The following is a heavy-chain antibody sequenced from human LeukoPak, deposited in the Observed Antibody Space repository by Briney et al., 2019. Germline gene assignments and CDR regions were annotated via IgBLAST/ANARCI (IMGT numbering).Heavy chain of an antibody. J-gene: IGHJ3*02. D-gene: IGHD3-22*01. CDR2: ISSSSSTI. CDR3: ARDGGSSGYHDALDI. Sequence: PGGSLRLSCAASGFTFSSYSMNWVRQAPGKGLEWVSYISSSSSTIYYADSVKGRFTISRDNAKNSLYLQMNSLRDEDTAVYYCARDGGSSGYHDALDIWGQGTMVTVSA. V-gene: IGHV3-48*02. CDR1: GFTFSSYS.